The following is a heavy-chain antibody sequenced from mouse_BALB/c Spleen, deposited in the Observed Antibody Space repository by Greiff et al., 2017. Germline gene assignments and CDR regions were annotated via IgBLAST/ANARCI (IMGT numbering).Heavy chain of an antibody. CDR3: TGGFAY. Sequence: QVQLKQPGAELVRPGASVKLSCKASGYTFTSYWINWVKQRPGQGLEWIGNIYPSDSYTNYNQKFKDKATLTVDKSSSTAYMQLSSPTSEDSAVYYCTGGFAYWGQGTLVTVSA. J-gene: IGHJ3*01. CDR2: IYPSDSYT. CDR1: GYTFTSYW. V-gene: IGHV1-69*02.